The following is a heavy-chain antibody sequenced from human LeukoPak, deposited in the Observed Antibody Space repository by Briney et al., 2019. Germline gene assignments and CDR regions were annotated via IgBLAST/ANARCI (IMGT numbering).Heavy chain of an antibody. D-gene: IGHD6-6*01. Sequence: PSETLSLTCAVYGGSFSGYYWSWIRQPPGKGLEWIGEINHSGSTNYNPSLKSRVTISVDTSKNQFSLKLSSVTAADTAVYYCARDVHDWFDPWGQGTLVTVSS. CDR1: GGSFSGYY. J-gene: IGHJ5*02. CDR2: INHSGST. CDR3: ARDVHDWFDP. V-gene: IGHV4-34*01.